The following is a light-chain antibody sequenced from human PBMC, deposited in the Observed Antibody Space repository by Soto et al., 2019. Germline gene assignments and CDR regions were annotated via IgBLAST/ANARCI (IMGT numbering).Light chain of an antibody. Sequence: SLRERSTINRKSSHSVLYSSNNKNYLACYQQKPGQPTKLLVYWPSTRATGIPARFIGSGSGKEFTLIISSLQSEEFAVYYCHQYNKCPPWTFGQGTKVDI. CDR2: WPS. J-gene: IGKJ1*01. CDR1: HSVLYSSNNKNY. CDR3: HQYNKCPPWT. V-gene: IGKV4-1*01.